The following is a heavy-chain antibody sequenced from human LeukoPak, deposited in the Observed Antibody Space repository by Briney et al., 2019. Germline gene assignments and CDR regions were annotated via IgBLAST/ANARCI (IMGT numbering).Heavy chain of an antibody. CDR2: IIPIFGIA. CDR3: AREADRRGYYYDSSGYYLDY. CDR1: GGTFSSYA. J-gene: IGHJ4*02. V-gene: IGHV1-69*04. D-gene: IGHD3-22*01. Sequence: SVKVSCKASGGTFSSYAISWVRQAPGLGLEWMGRIIPIFGIANYAQKFQGRVTITADKSTSTAYMELSSLRSEDTAVYYCAREADRRGYYYDSSGYYLDYWGQGTLVTVSS.